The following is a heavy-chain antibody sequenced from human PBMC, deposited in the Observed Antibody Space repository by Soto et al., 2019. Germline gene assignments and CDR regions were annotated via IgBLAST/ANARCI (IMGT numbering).Heavy chain of an antibody. CDR3: ARVAGTWAFDI. CDR2: VSYSGST. V-gene: IGHV4-59*08. Sequence: PSETLSLTCSVSGGSINGYDWSWIRQPPGNGLEWIGYVSYSGSTNYNPSLKSRVTISVDTSKNQFSVKLSSVTAADTAVYYCARVAGTWAFDIWGQGTMVTVSS. J-gene: IGHJ3*02. CDR1: GGSINGYD. D-gene: IGHD6-19*01.